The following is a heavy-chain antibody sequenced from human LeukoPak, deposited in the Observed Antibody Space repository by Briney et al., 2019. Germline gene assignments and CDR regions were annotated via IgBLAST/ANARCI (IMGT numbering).Heavy chain of an antibody. D-gene: IGHD4-11*01. CDR3: ARRVTTDYYYGMDV. Sequence: SQTLSLTCTVSGGSISSGGYYWSWIRQHPGKGLEWIGYIYYSGSTNCNPALKSRVTISVDTSENQFSLKLSSVTAADTAVYYCARRVTTDYYYGMDVWGQGTTVTVSS. CDR2: IYYSGST. V-gene: IGHV4-31*03. CDR1: GGSISSGGYY. J-gene: IGHJ6*02.